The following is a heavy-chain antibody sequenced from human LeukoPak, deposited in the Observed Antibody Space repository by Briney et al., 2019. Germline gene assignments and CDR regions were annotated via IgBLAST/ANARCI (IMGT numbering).Heavy chain of an antibody. D-gene: IGHD6-19*01. CDR3: AVAVAGNLDY. Sequence: ASVKVSCKASGYTFTSYGVSWVRQAPGQGLEWMGWISAYNGNTNYAQKLQGRVTMTTDTSTSTAYMGLRSLRSDDTAVYYCAVAVAGNLDYWGQGTLVTVSS. CDR1: GYTFTSYG. V-gene: IGHV1-18*01. J-gene: IGHJ4*02. CDR2: ISAYNGNT.